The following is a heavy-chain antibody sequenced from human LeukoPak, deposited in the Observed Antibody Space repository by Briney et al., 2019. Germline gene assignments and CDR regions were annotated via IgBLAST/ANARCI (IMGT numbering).Heavy chain of an antibody. J-gene: IGHJ4*02. D-gene: IGHD2-21*02. CDR1: GGTFSSYA. CDR2: IIPIFGTA. CDR3: ARESLAYCGGDCYAVNY. V-gene: IGHV1-69*01. Sequence: GSSVKVSCKASGGTFSSYAISWVRQAPGQGLEWMGGIIPIFGTANYAQKFQGRVTTTADESTSTAYMELSSLRSEDTAVYYCARESLAYCGGDCYAVNYWGQGTLVTVSS.